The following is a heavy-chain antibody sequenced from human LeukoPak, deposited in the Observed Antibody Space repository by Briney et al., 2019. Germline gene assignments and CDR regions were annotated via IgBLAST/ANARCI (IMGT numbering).Heavy chain of an antibody. J-gene: IGHJ4*02. CDR2: INPNSGGT. CDR1: GYTFTGYY. CDR3: AREDGSSWPNFDY. V-gene: IGHV1-2*02. D-gene: IGHD6-13*01. Sequence: ASVKVSCKASGYTFTGYYMYWVRQAPGQGLEWMGWINPNSGGTNYAQKFQGRVTMTRDTSISTAYMELSRLRSDDTAVYYCAREDGSSWPNFDYWGQGTLVTVSS.